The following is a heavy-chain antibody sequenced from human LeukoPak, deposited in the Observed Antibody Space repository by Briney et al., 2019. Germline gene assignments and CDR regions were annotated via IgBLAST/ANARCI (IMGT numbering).Heavy chain of an antibody. V-gene: IGHV4-34*01. D-gene: IGHD1-26*01. Sequence: SETLSVTCAVYGRSFSGYYWSWIRQPPGKGLERIGEINHSGGTNYNPSLKSRVTISVDTSKNQFYLKLSSVTAADTAVYYCARYVGGVGATHFDYWGQGTLVTVSS. J-gene: IGHJ4*02. CDR1: GRSFSGYY. CDR3: ARYVGGVGATHFDY. CDR2: INHSGGT.